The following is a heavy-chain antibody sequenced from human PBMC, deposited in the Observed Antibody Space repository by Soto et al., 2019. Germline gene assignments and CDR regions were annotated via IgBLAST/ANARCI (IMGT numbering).Heavy chain of an antibody. V-gene: IGHV4-4*02. CDR2: IYHSGST. J-gene: IGHJ6*02. CDR1: GGSISSSNW. CDR3: ARDQGVTYCSSPSCYNYYYGMDV. Sequence: PSETLSLTCAVSGGSISSSNWWSWVRQPPGKGLEWIGEIYHSGSTNYNPSLKSRVTISVDKSKNQYSLKLSSVTAADTAVYYCARDQGVTYCSSPSCYNYYYGMDVWGQGTTVTVSS. D-gene: IGHD2-2*01.